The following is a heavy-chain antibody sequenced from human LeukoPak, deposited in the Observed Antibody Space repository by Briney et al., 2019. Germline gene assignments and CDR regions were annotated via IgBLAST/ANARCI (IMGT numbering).Heavy chain of an antibody. J-gene: IGHJ4*02. V-gene: IGHV3-74*01. CDR3: ARGPDASGIYRPGDY. CDR2: INSDGSST. D-gene: IGHD3-10*01. Sequence: GGSLRLSCAASGFTFSRHWMHWVRQAPGKGLVWVSRINSDGSSTSYAESVKGRFTISRDNANNILFLQMNSLRAEDTAVYYRARGPDASGIYRPGDYWGQGTLVTVSS. CDR1: GFTFSRHW.